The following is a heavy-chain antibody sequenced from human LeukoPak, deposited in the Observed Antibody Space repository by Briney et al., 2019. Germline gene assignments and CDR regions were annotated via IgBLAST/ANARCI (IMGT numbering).Heavy chain of an antibody. V-gene: IGHV3-33*01. CDR1: GFTFSSYG. CDR3: ARDGPYDILTGYSSSGMDV. CDR2: IWYDGSNK. Sequence: GRSLRLSCAASGFTFSSYGMHWVRQAPGKGLEWVAVIWYDGSNKYYADSVKGRFTISRDNSKNTLYLQMNSLRAEDTAVYYCARDGPYDILTGYSSSGMDVWGQGTTVTVSS. D-gene: IGHD3-9*01. J-gene: IGHJ6*02.